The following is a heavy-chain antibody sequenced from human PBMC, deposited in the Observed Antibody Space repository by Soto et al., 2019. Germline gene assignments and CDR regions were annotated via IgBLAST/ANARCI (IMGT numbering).Heavy chain of an antibody. CDR3: ARRAETNGWNGFGANKYYFDF. CDR2: MNPNTGNS. CDR1: GYAVTSYD. Sequence: ASVKVSCKASGYAVTSYDIYWVRQATGQGLEWMGWMNPNTGNSAYAQKFQGRVTVTSDTSINTVHMELSSLRSEDTAVYYCARRAETNGWNGFGANKYYFDFWGKGTLFTVSS. D-gene: IGHD1-1*01. J-gene: IGHJ4*02. V-gene: IGHV1-8*01.